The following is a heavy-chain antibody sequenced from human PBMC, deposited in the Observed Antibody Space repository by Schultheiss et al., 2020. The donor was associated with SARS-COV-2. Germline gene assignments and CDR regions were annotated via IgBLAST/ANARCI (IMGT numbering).Heavy chain of an antibody. V-gene: IGHV3-66*03. CDR3: AKDSLDYGDYDGMDV. Sequence: GGSLRLSCAASGLTVRTNYMSWVRQAPRKGLEWVSVIYSCGSTYYADSVKGRFTISRDNSKNTLYLQMNSLRAEDTAVYYCAKDSLDYGDYDGMDVWGQGTTVTVSS. J-gene: IGHJ6*02. D-gene: IGHD4-17*01. CDR1: GLTVRTNY. CDR2: IYSCGST.